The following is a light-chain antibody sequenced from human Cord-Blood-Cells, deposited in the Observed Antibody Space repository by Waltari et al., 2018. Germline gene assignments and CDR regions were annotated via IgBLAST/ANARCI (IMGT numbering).Light chain of an antibody. V-gene: IGKV3-11*01. CDR2: DAS. CDR1: QRVSSY. Sequence: EIVLTQSPATLSSSQGERATLSCRASQRVSSYLAWYQQKPGQAPRLLIYDASNRATGIPARFSGSGSGTDFTLTISSLDPEDFAVYYCQQRSNWPRAFGGGTKVEIK. CDR3: QQRSNWPRA. J-gene: IGKJ4*01.